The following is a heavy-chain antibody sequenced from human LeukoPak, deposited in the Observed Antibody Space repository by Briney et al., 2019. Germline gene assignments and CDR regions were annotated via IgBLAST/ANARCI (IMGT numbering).Heavy chain of an antibody. CDR3: ARVIGGSSWYGAYYYYGMDV. V-gene: IGHV3-11*01. J-gene: IGHJ6*02. D-gene: IGHD6-13*01. CDR1: GFTFSDYY. CDR2: ISSSGSTI. Sequence: GGSLRLSCAASGFTFSDYYMSWIRQAPGKGLEWVSYISSSGSTIYYADSVKGRFTISRDNAKNSLYLQMNSLRAEDTAVYYCARVIGGSSWYGAYYYYGMDVWGQGTTVTVSS.